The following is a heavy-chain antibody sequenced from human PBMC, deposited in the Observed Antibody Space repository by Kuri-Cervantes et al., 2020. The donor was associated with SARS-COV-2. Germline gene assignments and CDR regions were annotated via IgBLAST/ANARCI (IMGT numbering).Heavy chain of an antibody. CDR1: GFTFSSYW. CDR2: IKQDGSEK. CDR3: ARGYLMSSSWYGRRGYYFDY. J-gene: IGHJ4*02. V-gene: IGHV3-7*01. Sequence: GGSLRLSCAASGFTFSSYWMSWVRQAPGKGLEWVANIKQDGSEKYYVDSVKGRFTISRDNAKNSLYLQMNSLRAEDTAVYYCARGYLMSSSWYGRRGYYFDYWGQGTLVTVSS. D-gene: IGHD6-13*01.